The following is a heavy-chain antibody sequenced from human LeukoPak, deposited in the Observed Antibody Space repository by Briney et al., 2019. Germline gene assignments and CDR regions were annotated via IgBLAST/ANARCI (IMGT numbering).Heavy chain of an antibody. Sequence: GRSLRLSCTASGFPFGDHAVTWVRQAPGKGLEWVGFIRSKTSGGKTEYAASVKGRFTISRDDSRNIAYLQMNSLKIEDTAVYVHTGDSPPINWGQGTLVTVSS. CDR3: TGDSPPIN. CDR1: GFPFGDHA. CDR2: IRSKTSGGKT. J-gene: IGHJ4*02. V-gene: IGHV3-49*04.